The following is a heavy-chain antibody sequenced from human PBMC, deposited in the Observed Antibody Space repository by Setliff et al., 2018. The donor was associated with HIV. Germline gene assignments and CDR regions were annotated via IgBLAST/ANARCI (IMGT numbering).Heavy chain of an antibody. CDR3: AGPRGDEAFDI. D-gene: IGHD3-10*01. CDR2: FIPILDIT. CDR1: GYTFTSYD. V-gene: IGHV1-69*10. Sequence: SVKVSCKTSGYTFTSYDVHWVRQAPGQGLEWMGQFIPILDITNYAQKFQGRVTITADKSTNTMYMEMTSLTSEDTAVYYCAGPRGDEAFDIWGQGTMVTVSS. J-gene: IGHJ3*02.